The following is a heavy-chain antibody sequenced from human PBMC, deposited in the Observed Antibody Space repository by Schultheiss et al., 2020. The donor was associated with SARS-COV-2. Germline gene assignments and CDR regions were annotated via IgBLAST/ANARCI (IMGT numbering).Heavy chain of an antibody. CDR3: TTRGAVAGTLVDY. CDR1: GFTFSGSA. D-gene: IGHD6-19*01. J-gene: IGHJ4*02. V-gene: IGHV3-73*01. Sequence: GGSLRLSCAASGFTFSGSAMHWVRQASGKGLEWVGRIRSKANSYATAYAASVKGRFTISRDDSKNTAYLQMNSLKTEDTAVYYCTTRGAVAGTLVDYWGQGTLVTVSS. CDR2: IRSKANSYAT.